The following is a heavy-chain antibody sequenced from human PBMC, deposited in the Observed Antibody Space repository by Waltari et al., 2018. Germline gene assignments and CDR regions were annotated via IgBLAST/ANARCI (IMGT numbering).Heavy chain of an antibody. J-gene: IGHJ6*03. D-gene: IGHD2-2*01. Sequence: QVQLQESGPGLLKPSETLSLSCTVSGGSLNGYYWSWIRQPAGEGLEWVGGIYPSGITNYNPSLKSRVTMSVDTSRNQFSLKLTSVTGADTAIYYCARSIVVVPAANYYYYYYYMDVWGKGTTVTISS. CDR3: ARSIVVVPAANYYYYYYYMDV. CDR2: IYPSGIT. V-gene: IGHV4-4*07. CDR1: GGSLNGYY.